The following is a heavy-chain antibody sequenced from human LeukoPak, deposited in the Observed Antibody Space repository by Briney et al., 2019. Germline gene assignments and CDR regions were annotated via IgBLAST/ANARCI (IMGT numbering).Heavy chain of an antibody. V-gene: IGHV1-2*02. Sequence: GASVKVSCKASGYTFTGYYMHWVRQAPGQGLEWMGWINPNSGGTNYAQKFQGRVTMTRDTSISTAYMELSRLRSDDTAVYYCARALLRGIVVVPAAPTSDAFDIWGQGTMVTVSS. D-gene: IGHD2-2*01. CDR2: INPNSGGT. J-gene: IGHJ3*02. CDR3: ARALLRGIVVVPAAPTSDAFDI. CDR1: GYTFTGYY.